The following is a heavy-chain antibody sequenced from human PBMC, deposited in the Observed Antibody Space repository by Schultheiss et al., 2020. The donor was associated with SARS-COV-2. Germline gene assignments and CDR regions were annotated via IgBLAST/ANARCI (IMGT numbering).Heavy chain of an antibody. V-gene: IGHV3-23*01. Sequence: GGSLRLSCAASGFTFSSYAMSWVRQAPGKGLEWVSAISGSGGSTYYADSVKGRFTISRDNSKNSLFLQMDSLTAEDTAVYYCAKDGQLGALYYFDYWGQGTPVTVSS. J-gene: IGHJ4*02. CDR1: GFTFSSYA. CDR2: ISGSGGST. CDR3: AKDGQLGALYYFDY. D-gene: IGHD1-26*01.